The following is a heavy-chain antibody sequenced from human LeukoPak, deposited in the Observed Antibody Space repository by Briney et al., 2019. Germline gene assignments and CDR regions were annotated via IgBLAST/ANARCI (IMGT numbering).Heavy chain of an antibody. J-gene: IGHJ6*03. CDR3: ARESMIVPAYYYYYYYMDV. CDR1: GGTFSSYA. CDR2: IIPIFGTA. V-gene: IGHV1-69*05. D-gene: IGHD3-22*01. Sequence: SVKVSCKASGGTFSSYAISWVREPPGQGLEWMGRIIPIFGTANYAQKFQGRVTITTDESTSTAYMELSSLRSEDTAVYYCARESMIVPAYYYYYYYMDVWGKGTTVTVSS.